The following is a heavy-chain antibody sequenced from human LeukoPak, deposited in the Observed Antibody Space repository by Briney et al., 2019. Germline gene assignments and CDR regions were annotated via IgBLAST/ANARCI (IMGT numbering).Heavy chain of an antibody. CDR2: IIPILGVA. CDR3: AIRYGSGSSYFDY. V-gene: IGHV1-69*02. Sequence: SVKVSCTGAGGTVSSYTISWGRQAPGQGLGWMGRIIPILGVATYARKFQGRVTITADKSTSTAYMELSSLRAEDTAVYYCAIRYGSGSSYFDYWGQGTLVTVSS. J-gene: IGHJ4*02. CDR1: GGTVSSYT. D-gene: IGHD3-10*01.